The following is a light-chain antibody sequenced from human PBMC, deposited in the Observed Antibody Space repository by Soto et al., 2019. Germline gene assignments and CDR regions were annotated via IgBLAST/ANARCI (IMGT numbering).Light chain of an antibody. CDR3: QQYSDWPRT. Sequence: EIVLTQSPATLSVSPGERVTLSCRASESVRTSVAWYQQKPGRSPSLLMYGASNRATGLPARFSGSGSGTEFTLTISSLQSEDFAIYYCQQYSDWPRTFGQATKLEFK. CDR2: GAS. J-gene: IGKJ1*01. CDR1: ESVRTS. V-gene: IGKV3-15*01.